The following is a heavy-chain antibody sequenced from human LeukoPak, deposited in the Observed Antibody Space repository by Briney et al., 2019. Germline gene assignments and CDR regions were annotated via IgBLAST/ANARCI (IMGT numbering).Heavy chain of an antibody. V-gene: IGHV4-61*02. D-gene: IGHD3-10*01. J-gene: IGHJ5*02. CDR3: ARGTPLLWFGDDHNWFDP. CDR1: GGSTSSGSYY. Sequence: SETLSLTCTVSGGSTSSGSYYWSWIRQPAGKGLEWIGRIYTSGSTNYNPSLKSRVTISVDTSKNQFSLKLSSVTAADTAVYYCARGTPLLWFGDDHNWFDPWGQGTLVTVSS. CDR2: IYTSGST.